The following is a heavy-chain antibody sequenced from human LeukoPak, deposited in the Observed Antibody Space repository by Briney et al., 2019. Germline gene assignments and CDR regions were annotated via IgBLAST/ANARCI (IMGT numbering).Heavy chain of an antibody. D-gene: IGHD3-22*01. J-gene: IGHJ4*02. CDR2: ISSSGDST. V-gene: IGHV3-23*01. CDR1: GFTFSRFA. CDR3: ATYRRGYHDSSESYYFDY. Sequence: GGSLRLSCAASGFTFSRFAMSWVRQAPGKGLEWVSGISSSGDSTYYADSVKGRFTISRDNSKNTLYLQMNGLRAEDTAIYYCATYRRGYHDSSESYYFDYWGQGTLVTVSS.